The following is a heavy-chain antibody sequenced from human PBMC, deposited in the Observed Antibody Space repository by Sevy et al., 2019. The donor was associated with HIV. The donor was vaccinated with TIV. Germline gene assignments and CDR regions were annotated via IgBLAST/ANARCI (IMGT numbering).Heavy chain of an antibody. V-gene: IGHV3-23*01. CDR2: ISGPGSST. J-gene: IGHJ3*01. CDR1: GFTFNTHA. Sequence: GGSLRLSCAASGFTFNTHAMNWVRQAPGKGLEWVSVISGPGSSTYYVDAVKGRFTISRDNSKNILYLQMNSLRADDPAVHYRPKPLNPVLEAMQDVHFHSPNSCYVRRRGTMVSV. CDR3: PKPLNPVLEAMQDVHFHSPNSCYV. D-gene: IGHD2-2*01.